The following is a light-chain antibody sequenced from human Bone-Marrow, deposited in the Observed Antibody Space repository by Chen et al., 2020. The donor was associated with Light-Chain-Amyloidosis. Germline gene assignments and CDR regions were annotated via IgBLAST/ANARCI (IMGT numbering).Light chain of an antibody. V-gene: IGKV4-1*01. Sequence: DFVMTQSPDSLAVSLGERATINCKSSPSVLSSSDNKNYLAWYQQKPGQPPKLLIYWASTRESGVPDRFSGSGYGTDFILTISSLQAEDVAVYYCQQHYGAPLTFGQGTKVEIK. J-gene: IGKJ1*01. CDR2: WAS. CDR3: QQHYGAPLT. CDR1: PSVLSSSDNKNY.